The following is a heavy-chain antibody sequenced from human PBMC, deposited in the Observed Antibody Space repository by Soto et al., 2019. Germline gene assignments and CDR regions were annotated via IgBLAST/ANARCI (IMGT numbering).Heavy chain of an antibody. CDR3: ARGLSLVVAGNRLGLPDY. Sequence: QVQLPESGPGLVKPSGTLSLTCTVSGDSISSNNWWNWVRQPPGKGLEWIGAIYHSGSTNYNPSLSRRVIISVDTSNNQFSLRLSSVTAADTAIYYCARGLSLVVAGNRLGLPDYWGQGTLVTVSS. V-gene: IGHV4-4*02. CDR1: GDSISSNNW. D-gene: IGHD6-19*01. J-gene: IGHJ4*02. CDR2: IYHSGST.